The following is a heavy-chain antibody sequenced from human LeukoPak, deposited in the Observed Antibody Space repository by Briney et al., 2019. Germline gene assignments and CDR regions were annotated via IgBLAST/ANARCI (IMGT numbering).Heavy chain of an antibody. J-gene: IGHJ3*02. CDR1: GGTFRSYA. D-gene: IGHD5-12*01. CDR2: VIPIFGTA. Sequence: SVKVPCKASGGTFRSYAISWVRQAPGQGLEGMGGVIPIFGTANYAQMFQGRVTITADESKSTAYMELSSLRSDDTAVYYCARDLFRSHSGYDPEDAFDIWGQGTMVTVSS. V-gene: IGHV1-69*13. CDR3: ARDLFRSHSGYDPEDAFDI.